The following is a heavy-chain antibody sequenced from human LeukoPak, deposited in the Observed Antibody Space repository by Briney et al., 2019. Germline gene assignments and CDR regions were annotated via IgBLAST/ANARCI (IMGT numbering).Heavy chain of an antibody. CDR3: ARVRYHDSSDYYSWFDP. V-gene: IGHV1-8*03. CDR2: MNPNSGNT. D-gene: IGHD3-22*01. CDR1: GYTFTSYD. Sequence: ASVKVSCKASGYTFTSYDINWVRQATGQGLEWMGWMNPNSGNTGYAQKFQGRVTITRNTSISTAYMELSSLRSEDTAVYYCARVRYHDSSDYYSWFDPWGQGTLVTVSS. J-gene: IGHJ5*02.